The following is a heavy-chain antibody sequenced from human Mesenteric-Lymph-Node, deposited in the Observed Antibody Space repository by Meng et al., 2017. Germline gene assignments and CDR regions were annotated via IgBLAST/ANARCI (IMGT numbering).Heavy chain of an antibody. V-gene: IGHV3-23*01. CDR3: ATLEWYIGHY. CDR2: IRDGGAT. Sequence: WVRQAPGKGLEWVAAIRDGGATYYADSVQGRFTLSRDYSQNMVFLQMSSLRVDDTAVYYCATLEWYIGHYWGQGTLVTVSS. D-gene: IGHD3-3*01. J-gene: IGHJ4*02.